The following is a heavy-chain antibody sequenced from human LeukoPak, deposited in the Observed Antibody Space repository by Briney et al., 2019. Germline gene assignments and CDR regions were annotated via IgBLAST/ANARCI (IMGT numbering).Heavy chain of an antibody. CDR2: ISYDGGNK. D-gene: IGHD3-10*01. V-gene: IGHV3-30*18. J-gene: IGHJ4*02. Sequence: GGSLRLSCAASGFTFSSYGMHWVRQAPGKGLELVAVISYDGGNKYYADSVKGRFTISRDNSKNTLYLQMNSLRAEDTAVYYCAKDSYASGSYSFQVEYWGQGTLVTVSS. CDR3: AKDSYASGSYSFQVEY. CDR1: GFTFSSYG.